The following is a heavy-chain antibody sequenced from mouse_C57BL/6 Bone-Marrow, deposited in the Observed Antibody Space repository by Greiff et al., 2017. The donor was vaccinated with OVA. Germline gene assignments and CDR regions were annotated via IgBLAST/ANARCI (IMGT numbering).Heavy chain of an antibody. CDR1: GYTFTSYW. V-gene: IGHV1-61*01. J-gene: IGHJ3*01. CDR2: IYPSDSET. CDR3: ARWDYYGSSLAY. D-gene: IGHD1-1*01. Sequence: VQLQQPGAELVRPGSSVKLSCKASGYTFTSYWMDWVKQRPGQGLEWIGNIYPSDSETHYNQKFKDKATLTVDKSSSTAYMQRSSLTSEDSAVYYGARWDYYGSSLAYWGQGTLVTVSA.